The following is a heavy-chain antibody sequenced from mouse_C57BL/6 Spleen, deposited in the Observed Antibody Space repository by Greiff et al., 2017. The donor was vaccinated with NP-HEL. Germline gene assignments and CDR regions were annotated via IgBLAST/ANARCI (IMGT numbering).Heavy chain of an antibody. J-gene: IGHJ4*01. D-gene: IGHD2-4*01. CDR3: AIPLITTRYAMDY. CDR1: GYTFTSYW. Sequence: QVQLQQPGAELVKPGASVKVSCKASGYTFTSYWMHWVKQRPGQGLEWIGRLHPSDSDTNYNQKFKGKATLTVDKSSSTAYMQLSSLTSEDSAVYYCAIPLITTRYAMDYWGQGTSVTVSS. V-gene: IGHV1-74*01. CDR2: LHPSDSDT.